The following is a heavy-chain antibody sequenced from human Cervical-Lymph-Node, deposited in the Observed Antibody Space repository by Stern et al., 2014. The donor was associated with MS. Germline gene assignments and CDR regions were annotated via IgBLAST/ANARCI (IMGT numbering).Heavy chain of an antibody. CDR1: GFTFSSDG. J-gene: IGHJ4*02. D-gene: IGHD2-8*01. Sequence: GQLVESGGAVVQPGRSLRLSCAASGFTFSSDGMHCVLQAPGNVLERVTVISYDGNHKYYAASVKGRFTIARDNSKNTLHLQMNSVTPDDTAIYYCARDYEDTSMLFDHWGQGTLVTVSS. CDR3: ARDYEDTSMLFDH. V-gene: IGHV3-30*03. CDR2: ISYDGNHK.